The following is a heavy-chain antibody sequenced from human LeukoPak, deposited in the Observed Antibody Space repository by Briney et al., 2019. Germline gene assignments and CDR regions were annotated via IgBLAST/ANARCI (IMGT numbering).Heavy chain of an antibody. D-gene: IGHD3-10*01. CDR2: IYYSGST. Sequence: PSETLSLTCTVSGGSISSGGYYWSWVRQHPGKGLEWIGYIYYSGSTYYNPSLKSRVTISVDTSKNQFSLKLSSVTAADTAVYYCARQEGRLDYYGSGSTMNWFDPWGQGTLVTVSS. J-gene: IGHJ5*02. CDR3: ARQEGRLDYYGSGSTMNWFDP. CDR1: GGSISSGGYY. V-gene: IGHV4-31*03.